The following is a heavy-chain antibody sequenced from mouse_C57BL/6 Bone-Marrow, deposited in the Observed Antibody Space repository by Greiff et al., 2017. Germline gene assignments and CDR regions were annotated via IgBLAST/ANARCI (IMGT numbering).Heavy chain of an antibody. Sequence: EVQLVESGGGLVKPGGSLKLSCAASGFTFSSYAMSWVRQTPEKRLEWVATISDGGIYTYYPDNVKGRFTVSRDNAKNHLYLQRSQLKSEDTAMYYCARNSGFSNPFADWGQGTLVTVSA. J-gene: IGHJ3*01. V-gene: IGHV5-4*01. CDR1: GFTFSSYA. CDR3: ARNSGFSNPFAD. D-gene: IGHD2-5*01. CDR2: ISDGGIYT.